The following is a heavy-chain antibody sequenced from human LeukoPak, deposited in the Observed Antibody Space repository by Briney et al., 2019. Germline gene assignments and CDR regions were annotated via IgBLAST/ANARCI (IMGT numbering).Heavy chain of an antibody. V-gene: IGHV1-18*01. CDR3: ARLITRGNSFGSDY. CDR2: ISGYTGNT. Sequence: ASVKVSCKASGYTFTTYGINWVRQAPGQGLEWMEWISGYTGNTNYAQKIQGRVTMTTDTSTRTAYMELRSLRSDDTAVYYCARLITRGNSFGSDYWGQGTLVTVSS. D-gene: IGHD5-18*01. J-gene: IGHJ4*02. CDR1: GYTFTTYG.